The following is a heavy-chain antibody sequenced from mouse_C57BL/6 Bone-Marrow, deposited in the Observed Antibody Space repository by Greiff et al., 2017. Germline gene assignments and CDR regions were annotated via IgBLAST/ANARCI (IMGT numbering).Heavy chain of an antibody. V-gene: IGHV1-55*01. CDR2: IYPGSGST. CDR1: GYTFTSYW. Sequence: LQQPGAELVKPGASVKMSCKASGYTFTSYWITWVKQRPGQGLEWIGDIYPGSGSTNYNEKFKSKATLTVDTSSSTAYMQLSSLTSEDSAVYYCARETITTVVPFAYWGQGTLVTVSA. D-gene: IGHD1-1*01. CDR3: ARETITTVVPFAY. J-gene: IGHJ3*01.